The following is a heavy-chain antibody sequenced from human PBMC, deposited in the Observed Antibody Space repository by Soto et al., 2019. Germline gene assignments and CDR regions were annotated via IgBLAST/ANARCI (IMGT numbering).Heavy chain of an antibody. Sequence: QVQLVESGGGVVQPGSSLRLYCAASGFTFSSYGMQLVRQAPGKGLAWVAVISYDGSNKYYADSVKRRFTISRDNSKNTQYLQMNSVRAKDTAVYNCSKEHDMTTVTDPYYFDYRGQGTMVTVSS. CDR3: SKEHDMTTVTDPYYFDY. CDR1: GFTFSSYG. J-gene: IGHJ4*02. D-gene: IGHD4-4*01. CDR2: ISYDGSNK. V-gene: IGHV3-30*18.